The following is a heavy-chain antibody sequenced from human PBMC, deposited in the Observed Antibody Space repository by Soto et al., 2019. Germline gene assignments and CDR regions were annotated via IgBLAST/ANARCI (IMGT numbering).Heavy chain of an antibody. Sequence: PGGSLRLSCAASGFTFSSYGMHWVRQAPGKGLEWVAVISYDGSNKYYADSVKGRFTISRDNSKNTLYLQMNSLRAEDTAVYYCAKVYAYDFWSGYYDYWGQGTLVTVSS. CDR2: ISYDGSNK. D-gene: IGHD3-3*01. CDR1: GFTFSSYG. V-gene: IGHV3-30*18. J-gene: IGHJ4*02. CDR3: AKVYAYDFWSGYYDY.